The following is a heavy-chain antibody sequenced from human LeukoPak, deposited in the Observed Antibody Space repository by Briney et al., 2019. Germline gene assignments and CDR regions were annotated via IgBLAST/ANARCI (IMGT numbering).Heavy chain of an antibody. CDR2: MNPNSGNT. J-gene: IGHJ3*02. CDR3: ARATYYDFWSGYWDAFDI. V-gene: IGHV1-8*01. D-gene: IGHD3-3*01. Sequence: ASVKVSCKASGYTFTSYDINWVRQATGQGLEWMGWMNPNSGNTGYAQRFQGRVTMTRNTSISTAYMELSSLRSEDTAVYYCARATYYDFWSGYWDAFDIWGQGTMVTVSS. CDR1: GYTFTSYD.